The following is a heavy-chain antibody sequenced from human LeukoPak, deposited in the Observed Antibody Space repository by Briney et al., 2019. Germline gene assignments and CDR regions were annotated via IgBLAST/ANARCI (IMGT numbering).Heavy chain of an antibody. D-gene: IGHD6-19*01. CDR1: GGTFSSYA. J-gene: IGHJ4*02. CDR3: ASYSIAVAGTPYFDY. CDR2: IIPIFGTA. V-gene: IGHV1-69*13. Sequence: SVKVSCKASGGTFSSYAISWVRQAPGQGLEWMGGIIPIFGTANYAQKFQGRVTITADESTSTAYMELSNLRSEDTAVYYCASYSIAVAGTPYFDYWGQGTLVTVSS.